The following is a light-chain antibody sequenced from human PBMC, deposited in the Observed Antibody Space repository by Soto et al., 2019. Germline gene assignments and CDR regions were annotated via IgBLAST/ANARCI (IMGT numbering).Light chain of an antibody. CDR2: GAS. V-gene: IGKV3-15*01. J-gene: IGKJ1*01. CDR3: QQRSNSWT. CDR1: QSVSSN. Sequence: IVMTQSPATLSVSPGERATLSCRASQSVSSNLAWYQQKPGQAPRLLIFGASTRATGIPARFSGSGSGTEFTLTINSLQSEDFAVYYCQQRSNSWTFGQGTKVEIK.